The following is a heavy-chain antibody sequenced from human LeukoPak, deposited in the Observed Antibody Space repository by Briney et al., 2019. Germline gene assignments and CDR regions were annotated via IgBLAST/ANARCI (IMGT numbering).Heavy chain of an antibody. CDR3: VRARGLYDAFDI. CDR1: GGSISSSGYY. V-gene: IGHV4-39*01. D-gene: IGHD2/OR15-2a*01. J-gene: IGHJ3*02. Sequence: SETLSLTCTVSGGSISSSGYYWGWARQPPGKGLEWIGSIYSSGNPYYNPSLKSRLTISVDTSKNQFSLRLSSVTAADTAVYYCVRARGLYDAFDIWGQGTMVTVSS. CDR2: IYSSGNP.